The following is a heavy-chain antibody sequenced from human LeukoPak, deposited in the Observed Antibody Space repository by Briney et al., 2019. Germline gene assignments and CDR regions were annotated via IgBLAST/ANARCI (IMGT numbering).Heavy chain of an antibody. CDR1: GDSIY. D-gene: IGHD2-21*02. CDR2: VYYSGAT. J-gene: IGHJ4*02. CDR3: AVVTSHPRYFDH. V-gene: IGHV4-59*01. Sequence: SETLSLTCSVSGDSIYWSWVRQSPGKGLQWIGTVYYSGATNYNPSLASRVTMSLDMSKSQFSLKLSFVTAADTAIYYCAVVTSHPRYFDHWGQGTLITVSS.